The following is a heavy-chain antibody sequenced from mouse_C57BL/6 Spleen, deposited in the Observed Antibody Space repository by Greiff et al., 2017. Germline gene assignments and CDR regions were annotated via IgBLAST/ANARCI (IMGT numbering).Heavy chain of an antibody. CDR1: GFTFSSYA. D-gene: IGHD2-4*01. J-gene: IGHJ2*01. CDR3: TRDRGFYYDYDEAYFDY. V-gene: IGHV5-9-1*02. Sequence: EVKLVESGEGLVKPGGSLKLSCAASGFTFSSYAMSWVRQTPEKRLEWVAYISSGGDYIYYADTVKGRFTISRDNARNTLYLQMSSLKSEDTAMYYCTRDRGFYYDYDEAYFDYWGQGTTLTVSS. CDR2: ISSGGDYI.